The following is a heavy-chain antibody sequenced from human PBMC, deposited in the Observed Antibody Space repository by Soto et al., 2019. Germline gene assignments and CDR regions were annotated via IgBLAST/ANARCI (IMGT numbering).Heavy chain of an antibody. Sequence: QLQLQESGPGLVKPSETLSLTCTVSGGSISSSSYYWGWIRQPPGKGLEWIGSIYYSGSTYYNPSLTTRVPFAVDTAKNQFALKLSSVTAADTAVYSWVSFYDFGVYYFDYWGQGTLVAVSA. CDR3: VSFYDFGVYYFDY. V-gene: IGHV4-39*01. D-gene: IGHD4-17*01. CDR1: GGSISSSSYY. J-gene: IGHJ4*02. CDR2: IYYSGST.